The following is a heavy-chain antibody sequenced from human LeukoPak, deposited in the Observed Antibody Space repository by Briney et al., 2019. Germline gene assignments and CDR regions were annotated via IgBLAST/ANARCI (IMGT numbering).Heavy chain of an antibody. CDR2: ISANNGDT. D-gene: IGHD6-13*01. Sequence: AASVKVSCKASGYTFTSYGISWVRQAPGQGLEWMGWISANNGDTDYPPKFQGRVTITADESTSTAYMELSSLRSEDTAVYYCASKPTPIAAAGKVSYYYGMDVWGQGTTVTVSS. V-gene: IGHV1-18*01. J-gene: IGHJ6*02. CDR3: ASKPTPIAAAGKVSYYYGMDV. CDR1: GYTFTSYG.